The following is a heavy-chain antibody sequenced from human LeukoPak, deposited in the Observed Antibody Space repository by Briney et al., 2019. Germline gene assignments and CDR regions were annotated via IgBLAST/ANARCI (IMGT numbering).Heavy chain of an antibody. CDR1: GGSISSDGYY. J-gene: IGHJ3*02. V-gene: IGHV4-31*03. Sequence: SETLSLTCTVSGGSISSDGYYWSWIRQHPGKGLEWIGYIYYSGSTYYNPSLKSRVTISVDTSKNQFSLKLSSVTAADTAVYYCARELLWFGELGAFDIWGQGTMVTVSS. CDR2: IYYSGST. CDR3: ARELLWFGELGAFDI. D-gene: IGHD3-10*01.